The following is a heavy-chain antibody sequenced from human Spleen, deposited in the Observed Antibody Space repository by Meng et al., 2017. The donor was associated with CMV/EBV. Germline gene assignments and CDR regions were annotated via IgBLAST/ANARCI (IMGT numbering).Heavy chain of an antibody. V-gene: IGHV1-18*01. CDR1: TSYG. CDR2: ISAYNGNT. Sequence: TSYGISWVRQAPGQGLEWMGWISAYNGNTNYAQKLQGRVTMTTDTSTSTAYMELRSLRSDDTAVYYCAGVFGSYYGWYAPSGGWFDPWGQGTLVTVSS. CDR3: AGVFGSYYGWYAPSGGWFDP. D-gene: IGHD6-19*01. J-gene: IGHJ5*02.